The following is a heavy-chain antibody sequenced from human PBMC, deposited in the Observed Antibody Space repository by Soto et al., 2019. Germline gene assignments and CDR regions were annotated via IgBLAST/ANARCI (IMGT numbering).Heavy chain of an antibody. D-gene: IGHD5-12*01. V-gene: IGHV3-23*01. CDR2: ISVSGGST. J-gene: IGHJ4*02. CDR3: AKDRRESYNYDNFDY. CDR1: GFTFSSYV. Sequence: EVQLLESGGGLVQPGGSLRLSCAASGFTFSSYVMSWVRQAPGRGLEWVSGISVSGGSTYYADSVKGRFTISGDNSKNTLSLQMNSLRVEDTAIYYCAKDRRESYNYDNFDYWGQGALVTVSS.